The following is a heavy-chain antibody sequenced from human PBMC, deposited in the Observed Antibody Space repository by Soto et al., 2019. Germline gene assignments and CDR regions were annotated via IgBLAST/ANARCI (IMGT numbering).Heavy chain of an antibody. CDR3: ARYNWGSTANDFDY. V-gene: IGHV4-59*01. Sequence: TSETLSLTCTVSGGSISSYYWSWIRQPPGKGLEWIGYIYYSGSTNYNPSLKSRVTISVDTSKNQFSLKLSSVTAADTAVYYCARYNWGSTANDFDYGGQGTLVTVSS. CDR2: IYYSGST. J-gene: IGHJ4*02. D-gene: IGHD1-20*01. CDR1: GGSISSYY.